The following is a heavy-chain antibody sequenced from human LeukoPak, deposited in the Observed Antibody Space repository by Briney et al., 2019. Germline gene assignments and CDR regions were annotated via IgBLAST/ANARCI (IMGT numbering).Heavy chain of an antibody. CDR2: IYYSGST. CDR3: AGGWLQDFDY. Sequence: SETLSLTCTVSGGSISSYYWSWIRQPPGKGLEWIGYIYYSGSTNYNPSLKSRVTISVDTSKNQFSLKLSSVTAADTAVYYCAGGWLQDFDYWGQGTLVTVSS. CDR1: GGSISSYY. J-gene: IGHJ4*02. V-gene: IGHV4-59*01. D-gene: IGHD5-24*01.